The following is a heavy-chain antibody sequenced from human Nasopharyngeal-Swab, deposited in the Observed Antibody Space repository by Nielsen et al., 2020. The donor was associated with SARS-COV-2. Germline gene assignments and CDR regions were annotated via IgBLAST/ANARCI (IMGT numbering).Heavy chain of an antibody. CDR3: VRGSSDWRGVDW. CDR2: IDEYGNT. J-gene: IGHJ4*02. D-gene: IGHD6-19*01. V-gene: IGHV3-74*01. Sequence: EGSLRLSCAGSGFNFRNYWMHWVRQVPGEGLVWVSRIDEYGNTHYVDSVKGRFTISRDNAKNTLHLEMSSLRVEDTALYHCVRGSSDWRGVDWWGQGTLVTVSS. CDR1: GFNFRNYW.